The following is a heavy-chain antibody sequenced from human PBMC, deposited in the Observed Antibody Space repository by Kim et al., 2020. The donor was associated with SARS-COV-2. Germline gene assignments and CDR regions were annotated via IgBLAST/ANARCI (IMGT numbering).Heavy chain of an antibody. Sequence: SETLSLTCAVYGGSFSGYYWSWIRQPPGKGLEWIGEINHSGSTNYNPSLKSRVTISVDTSKNQFSLKLSSVTAADTAVYYCARARGYDYVWGSYRQVFFVYWGLGTLVTVSS. D-gene: IGHD3-16*02. CDR2: INHSGST. CDR1: GGSFSGYY. CDR3: ARARGYDYVWGSYRQVFFVY. V-gene: IGHV4-34*01. J-gene: IGHJ4*02.